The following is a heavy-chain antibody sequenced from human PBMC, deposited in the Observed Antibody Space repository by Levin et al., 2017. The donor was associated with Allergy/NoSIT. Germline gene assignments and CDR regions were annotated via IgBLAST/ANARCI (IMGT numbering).Heavy chain of an antibody. CDR2: IYYSGST. CDR3: ARAPHYDERWFDP. J-gene: IGHJ5*02. D-gene: IGHD4-17*01. V-gene: IGHV4-30-4*01. CDR1: GGSISRGVYY. Sequence: TASETLSLTCSVSGGSISRGVYYWSWIRQPPGKGLEWIGYIYYSGSTYYNPSLQSRVTISLDTSKNQFSLNLSSVTAADTAVYYCARAPHYDERWFDPWGQGTLVTVSS.